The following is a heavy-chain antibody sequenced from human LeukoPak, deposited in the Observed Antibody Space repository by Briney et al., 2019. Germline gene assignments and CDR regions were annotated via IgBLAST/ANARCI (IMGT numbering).Heavy chain of an antibody. CDR3: ARETPIVGATAWFDP. J-gene: IGHJ5*02. Sequence: PGGSLRLSCAASGFTFSSYSMNWVRQAPGKGLEWVSSISSSSSYIYYADSVKGRFTISRDNAKNSLYLQMNSLRAEDTAVYYCARETPIVGATAWFDPWGQEPWSPSPQ. CDR2: ISSSSSYI. D-gene: IGHD1-26*01. V-gene: IGHV3-21*01. CDR1: GFTFSSYS.